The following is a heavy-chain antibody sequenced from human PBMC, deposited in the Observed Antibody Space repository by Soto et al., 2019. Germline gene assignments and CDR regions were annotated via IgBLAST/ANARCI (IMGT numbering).Heavy chain of an antibody. V-gene: IGHV3-48*02. J-gene: IGHJ4*02. Sequence: PGGSLRLSCTASGFTFSSYNMNWVRQAPGKGLEWVSYISSSSDTIYYADSVKGRFTISRDNAKNSLYLQMNSLKDEDTAVYYCAVSPPSSSTSRSIDYWGQGTLVTVSS. CDR2: ISSSSDTI. CDR3: AVSPPSSSTSRSIDY. CDR1: GFTFSSYN. D-gene: IGHD2-2*01.